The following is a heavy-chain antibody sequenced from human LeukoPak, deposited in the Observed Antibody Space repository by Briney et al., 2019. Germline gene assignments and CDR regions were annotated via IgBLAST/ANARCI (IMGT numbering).Heavy chain of an antibody. CDR1: GGAISGYY. CDR3: AREGSSGSYNY. CDR2: IYHSGSS. Sequence: SETLSLTCTVSGGAISGYYWSWIRQPPGKGLEWMGYIYHSGSSNYSPSLKSRVTISVDTSKNQFSLKLTSVTAADTAVYYCAREGSSGSYNYWGQGALVTVSS. J-gene: IGHJ4*02. D-gene: IGHD1-26*01. V-gene: IGHV4-59*01.